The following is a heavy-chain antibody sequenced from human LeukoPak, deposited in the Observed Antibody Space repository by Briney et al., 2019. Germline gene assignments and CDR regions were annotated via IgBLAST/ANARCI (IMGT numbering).Heavy chain of an antibody. CDR2: INPNSGGT. CDR3: ARDMRYSSSHFDY. V-gene: IGHV1-2*02. J-gene: IGHJ4*02. CDR1: GYTFTGYY. D-gene: IGHD6-13*01. Sequence: ASVKVSFKASGYTFTGYYMHWVRQAPGQGLEWMGWINPNSGGTNYAQKFQGRVTMTRDTSISTAYMELSRLRSDDTAVYYCARDMRYSSSHFDYWGQGTLVTVSS.